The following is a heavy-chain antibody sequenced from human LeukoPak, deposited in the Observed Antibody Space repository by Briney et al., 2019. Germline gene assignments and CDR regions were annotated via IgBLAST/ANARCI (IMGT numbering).Heavy chain of an antibody. CDR2: INSDGSST. CDR3: ARVSGGGWFDP. V-gene: IGHV3-74*01. Sequence: GGSLRLSCAASGFTFDDYAMHWVRQAPGKGLEWVSGINSDGSSTSYADSVKGRFTISRDNAKNTLYLQMNSLRAEDTAVYYCARVSGGGWFDPWGQGTLVTVSS. J-gene: IGHJ5*02. D-gene: IGHD3-16*01. CDR1: GFTFDDYA.